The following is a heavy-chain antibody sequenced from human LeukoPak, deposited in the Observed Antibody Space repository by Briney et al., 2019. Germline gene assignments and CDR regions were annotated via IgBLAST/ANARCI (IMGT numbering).Heavy chain of an antibody. D-gene: IGHD3-22*01. CDR2: ITSSSNAF. CDR1: GFPFSSYS. V-gene: IGHV3-48*04. Sequence: PGGSLRLSCAASGFPFSSYSMNWVRQAPGKGLEWVSYITSSSNAFYYAGSVKGRFTISRDNAKNSLYLQMNSLRAEDTAVYYCARKSGSSGYPFDYWGQGILVSVSS. CDR3: ARKSGSSGYPFDY. J-gene: IGHJ4*02.